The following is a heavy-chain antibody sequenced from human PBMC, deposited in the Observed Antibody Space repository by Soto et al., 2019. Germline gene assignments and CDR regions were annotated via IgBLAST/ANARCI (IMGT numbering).Heavy chain of an antibody. CDR2: ISTYNGNT. CDR3: ARGPTDYYDNSANYFLDY. V-gene: IGHV1-18*01. D-gene: IGHD3-22*01. Sequence: QVQLVQSGADVKKPWASVKVSCKASGYTFITYGVSWVRQAPGQGLDWLGWISTYNGNTRYAERLQGRVTMTTDTTTNTAYMELRNLRSDDTAVYYCARGPTDYYDNSANYFLDYWGQGTLVTVSS. J-gene: IGHJ4*02. CDR1: GYTFITYG.